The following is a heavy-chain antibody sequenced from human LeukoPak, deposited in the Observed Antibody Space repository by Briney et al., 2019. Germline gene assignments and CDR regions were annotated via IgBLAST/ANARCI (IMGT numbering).Heavy chain of an antibody. CDR3: ARGPKPYYDSSGYYYRPPDY. J-gene: IGHJ4*02. CDR2: ISAYNGNT. CDR1: GYTFTSYG. D-gene: IGHD3-22*01. V-gene: IGHV1-18*01. Sequence: GASVEVSCKASGYTFTSYGISWVRQAPGQGLEWMGWISAYNGNTNYAQKLQGRVTMTTDTSTSTAYMELRSLRSDDTAVYYCARGPKPYYDSSGYYYRPPDYWGQGTLVTVSS.